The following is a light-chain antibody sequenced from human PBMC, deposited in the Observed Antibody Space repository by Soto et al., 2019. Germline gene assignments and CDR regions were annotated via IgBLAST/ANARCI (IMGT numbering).Light chain of an antibody. CDR1: QSISSW. J-gene: IGKJ2*01. CDR2: KAS. V-gene: IGKV1-5*03. CDR3: QQYNSYLHT. Sequence: DIPMTQSPSTLSASVGDRVTITCRASQSISSWLAWYQQKPGKAPKLLIYKASSLESGVPSRFSGSGSGTEFTLTISSLHPDDFATYYCQQYNSYLHTFGQGTKLDIK.